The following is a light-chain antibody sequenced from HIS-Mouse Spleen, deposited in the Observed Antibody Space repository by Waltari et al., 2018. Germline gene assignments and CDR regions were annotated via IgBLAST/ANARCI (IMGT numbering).Light chain of an antibody. V-gene: IGLV6-57*02. CDR3: QSYDSSNSWV. Sequence: NFMLNQPHSVSESPGKTVTISCTGSSGSIASNYVQWYQQRPGSAPTTVIYEDNQRPSGVPDRFSGSIDSSSNSASLTISGLKTEDEADYYCQSYDSSNSWVFGGGTKLTVL. CDR2: EDN. J-gene: IGLJ3*02. CDR1: SGSIASNY.